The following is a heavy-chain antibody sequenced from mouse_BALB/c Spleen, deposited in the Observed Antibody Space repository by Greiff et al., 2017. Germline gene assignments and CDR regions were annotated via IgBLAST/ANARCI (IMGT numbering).Heavy chain of an antibody. D-gene: IGHD2-2*01. CDR1: GDSITSGY. J-gene: IGHJ1*01. CDR3: ARYHYYGSHWYFDV. CDR2: ISYSGST. V-gene: IGHV3-8*02. Sequence: EVKLQESGPSLVKPSQTLSLTCSVTGDSITSGYWNWIRKFPGNKLEYMGYISYSGSTYYNPSLKSRISITRDTSKNQYYLQLNSVTTEDTATYYCARYHYYGSHWYFDVWGAGTTVTVSS.